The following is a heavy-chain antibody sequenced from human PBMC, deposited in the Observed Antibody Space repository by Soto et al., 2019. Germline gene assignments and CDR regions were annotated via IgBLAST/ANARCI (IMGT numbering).Heavy chain of an antibody. V-gene: IGHV4-39*01. Sequence: SETLSLTCSVSGYSVSSSDYYWAWIRQPPGKGLEWIGSMLYSGLTYYNPSLKSRVTLSVDTSKNQFSVRLNSVTASDTAVYYCAPLSVSLSGPYGIHVWGEGTTVTVSS. CDR2: MLYSGLT. D-gene: IGHD2-15*01. CDR1: GYSVSSSDYY. J-gene: IGHJ6*04. CDR3: APLSVSLSGPYGIHV.